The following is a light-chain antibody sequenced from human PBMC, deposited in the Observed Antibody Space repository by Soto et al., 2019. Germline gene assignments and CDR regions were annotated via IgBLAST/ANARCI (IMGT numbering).Light chain of an antibody. CDR3: QQYLAYPLT. Sequence: IQMTQSPSTLSASIGDLVTITCRASQSINNWLAWYQQKPGKAPKLLIFDASTLEGGVPSTFSGSGSGTEFTLTLRSLQPDDFATYYCQQYLAYPLTFGGGTTVEI. J-gene: IGKJ4*01. CDR1: QSINNW. V-gene: IGKV1-5*01. CDR2: DAS.